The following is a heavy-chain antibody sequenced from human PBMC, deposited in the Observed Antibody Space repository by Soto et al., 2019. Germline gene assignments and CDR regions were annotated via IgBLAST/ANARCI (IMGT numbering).Heavy chain of an antibody. V-gene: IGHV4-31*03. Sequence: SETLSLTCTVSGCSISSRGYYWSWIRPHPGKGLEWIEYIYYSGSTYYNPSLKSRVTISVDTSKNQFSLKLSSVTAADTAVYYCARDRVVVVPAAIYYYYGMDVWGQGTTVTVSS. D-gene: IGHD2-2*02. CDR1: GCSISSRGYY. J-gene: IGHJ6*02. CDR2: IYYSGST. CDR3: ARDRVVVVPAAIYYYYGMDV.